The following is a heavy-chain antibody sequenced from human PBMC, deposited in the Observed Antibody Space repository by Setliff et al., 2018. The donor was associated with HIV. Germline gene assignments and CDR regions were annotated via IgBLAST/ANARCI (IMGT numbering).Heavy chain of an antibody. D-gene: IGHD3-10*01. CDR1: GGSITSHY. Sequence: SETLSLTCSVSGGSITSHYWGWIRQPPGKGLEWIGTMYYRGTTYNNPSLKSRVTFSADTSKNQFSLNLNSVTATDTAVYYCARQGLTMNRGVPAPILYYFDYWGPGILVTVSS. J-gene: IGHJ4*02. CDR3: ARQGLTMNRGVPAPILYYFDY. V-gene: IGHV4-39*01. CDR2: MYYRGTT.